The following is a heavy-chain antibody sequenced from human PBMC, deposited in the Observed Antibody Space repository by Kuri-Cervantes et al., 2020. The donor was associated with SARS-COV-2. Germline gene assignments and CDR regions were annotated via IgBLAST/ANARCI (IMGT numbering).Heavy chain of an antibody. D-gene: IGHD3-3*01. CDR1: GGTFSSYA. Sequence: SVKVSCKASGGTFSSYAISWVRQAPGQGLEWMGGIIPIFGTANYAQEFQGRVMITADESTSTAYMELSSLRSEDTAVYYCARDREKGYDFWSGYYTYYYYGMDVWGQGTTVTVSS. J-gene: IGHJ6*02. CDR3: ARDREKGYDFWSGYYTYYYYGMDV. CDR2: IIPIFGTA. V-gene: IGHV1-69*13.